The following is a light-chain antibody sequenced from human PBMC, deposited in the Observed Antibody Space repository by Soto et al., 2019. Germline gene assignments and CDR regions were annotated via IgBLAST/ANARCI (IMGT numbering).Light chain of an antibody. V-gene: IGLV1-44*01. CDR2: GNN. Sequence: QSVLTKPPSANGTPGGRVTISCSGNGSSIGTNTVNWYRQLPGTAPKLLIYGNNQRPSGVPDRFSVSKSGTSASLAISGLQSEDEADYYCAAWDGSLNNVLFGGGTQLTVL. CDR1: GSSIGTNT. CDR3: AAWDGSLNNVL. J-gene: IGLJ2*01.